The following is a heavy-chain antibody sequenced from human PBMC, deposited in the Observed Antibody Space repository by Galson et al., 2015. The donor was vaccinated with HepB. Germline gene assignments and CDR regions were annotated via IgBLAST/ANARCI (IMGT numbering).Heavy chain of an antibody. CDR2: IYTSGST. Sequence: LSLTCAVYGGSIRSYYWSWIRQPAGKGLEWIGRIYTSGSTNYNPSLKSRVTMSVDTSKNQFSLKLSSVTAADTAVYYCARGDSSGWYRGYFDYWGQGTLVTVSS. D-gene: IGHD6-19*01. CDR3: ARGDSSGWYRGYFDY. CDR1: GGSIRSYY. V-gene: IGHV4-59*10. J-gene: IGHJ4*02.